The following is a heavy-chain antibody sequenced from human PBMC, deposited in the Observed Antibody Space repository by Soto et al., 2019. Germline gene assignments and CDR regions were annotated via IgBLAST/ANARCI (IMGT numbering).Heavy chain of an antibody. J-gene: IGHJ6*02. V-gene: IGHV3-48*02. CDR3: ARDHGGSTWFVGIYYYFGVDG. D-gene: IGHD6-13*01. Sequence: EVQLVESGGGLVQPGGSLRLSCAASGFTLSSYNMNWVRQAPGKGLEWVSYISGSSDTIYYADSVKGRFTISRDNAKNSMYLQMDSLRDEDTAVYYCARDHGGSTWFVGIYYYFGVDGWAQGTTVTVSS. CDR1: GFTLSSYN. CDR2: ISGSSDTI.